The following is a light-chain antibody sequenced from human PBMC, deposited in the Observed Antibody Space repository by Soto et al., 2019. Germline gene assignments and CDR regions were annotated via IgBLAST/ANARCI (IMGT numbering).Light chain of an antibody. J-gene: IGKJ1*01. CDR2: GAS. V-gene: IGKV3-15*01. Sequence: EIVITQSPATLSVSRGERATLSCRASQSVSSNLAWYQQNPGQAPRLLIYGASTRATGIPARFSGSGSGTEFTLTISSLQSEDFAVYYCQQYNNWPLTFGQGTKVEIK. CDR1: QSVSSN. CDR3: QQYNNWPLT.